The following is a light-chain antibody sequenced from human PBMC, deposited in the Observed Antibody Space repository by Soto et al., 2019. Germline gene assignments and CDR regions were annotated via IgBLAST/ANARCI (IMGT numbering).Light chain of an antibody. CDR2: GAS. Sequence: IVMTQSPATLSVSPGQRATLSCRASQSVRTNLAWYQQKPGQAPRLLIYGASTRATGIPARFSGSGSGTEFTLTIRGLQSDDFAVYYCQQYSNWPPWTFGQGTRVDFK. CDR1: QSVRTN. V-gene: IGKV3D-15*01. J-gene: IGKJ1*01. CDR3: QQYSNWPPWT.